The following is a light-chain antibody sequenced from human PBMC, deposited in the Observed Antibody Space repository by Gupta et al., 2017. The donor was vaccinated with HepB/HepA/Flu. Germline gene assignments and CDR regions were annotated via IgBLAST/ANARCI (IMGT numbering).Light chain of an antibody. CDR2: GAS. V-gene: IGKV3-15*01. J-gene: IGKJ4*01. Sequence: EIVMTQSPATLSVSPGERATLSCRASQSIRSNLAWYHQKPGQTPRLLIYGASTRATGIPARFSGSGSGTEFTLTISSLQSEDFAIYYCQQYNNGPPLTFGGGTKVEIK. CDR3: QQYNNGPPLT. CDR1: QSIRSN.